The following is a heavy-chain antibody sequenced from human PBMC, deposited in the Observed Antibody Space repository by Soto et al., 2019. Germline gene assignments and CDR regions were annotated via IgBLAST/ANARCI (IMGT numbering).Heavy chain of an antibody. J-gene: IGHJ4*02. D-gene: IGHD2-21*02. Sequence: GGSLRLSCVGSGFTFSNFGIHWVRQAPGKGLEWLAVDSYDEVNKFYADSVRGRFTISRDNSKASDTAMYYCARLPAYCGGDSPFDYWGQGILATVSS. CDR1: GFTFSNFG. V-gene: IGHV3-30*03. CDR2: DSYDEVNK. CDR3: PFDY.